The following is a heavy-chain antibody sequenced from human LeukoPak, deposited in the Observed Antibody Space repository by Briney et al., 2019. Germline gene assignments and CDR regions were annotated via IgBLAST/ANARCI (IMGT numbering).Heavy chain of an antibody. V-gene: IGHV3-7*01. D-gene: IGHD2-15*01. J-gene: IGHJ4*02. CDR3: ASGVAAYYFDY. CDR1: GLTFSSYW. Sequence: PGGSLRLSCAASGLTFSSYWMRWVRQAPGKGLEWVANIKQDGSEKYYVDSVKGRFTISRDNAKNSLYLQMNSLRAEDSAVYYCASGVAAYYFDYWGQGTLVTVPS. CDR2: IKQDGSEK.